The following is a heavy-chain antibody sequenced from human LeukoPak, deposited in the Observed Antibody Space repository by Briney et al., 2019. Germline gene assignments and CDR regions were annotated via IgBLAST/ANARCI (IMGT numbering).Heavy chain of an antibody. V-gene: IGHV3-7*01. Sequence: GGSLRLSCAASGFIFNNHWMTWVRQTPGKGLEFVANIKEDGSVIFYLDSVKGRFTISRDNAKNSLYLQMNSLRVEDTAVYYCGRSPDGVDNWGQGTLVTVSS. CDR3: GRSPDGVDN. CDR1: GFIFNNHW. J-gene: IGHJ4*02. CDR2: IKEDGSVI. D-gene: IGHD3-10*01.